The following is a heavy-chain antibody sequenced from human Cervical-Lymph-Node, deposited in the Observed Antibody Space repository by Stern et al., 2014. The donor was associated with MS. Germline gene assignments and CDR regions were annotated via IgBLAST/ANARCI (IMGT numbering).Heavy chain of an antibody. D-gene: IGHD2-15*01. J-gene: IGHJ3*02. CDR2: ISAYNGNT. Sequence: VQLVESGPEVKKPGASVKVSCKASGFTFTSYGISWVRLAPRPGLERKGWISAYNGNTNYVQKLQGRVTMTTDTSTSTAYMELRSLRSDDTAVYYCARGLLGSENAFDIWGQGTMVTVSS. V-gene: IGHV1-18*01. CDR3: ARGLLGSENAFDI. CDR1: GFTFTSYG.